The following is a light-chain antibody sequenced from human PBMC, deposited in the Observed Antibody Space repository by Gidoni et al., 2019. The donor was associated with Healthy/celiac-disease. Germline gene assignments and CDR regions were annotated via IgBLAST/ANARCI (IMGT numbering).Light chain of an antibody. CDR2: SNN. CDR1: SSNIGSTT. CDR3: AAWDDSLNAVV. J-gene: IGLJ2*01. Sequence: QSVLTQPPSASGTPGQRVTISCSGSSSNIGSTTLNWYQQLPGTSPKLLIYSNNQRPSVVPDRFSGSKSGTSASQAISGLQSEDEADYYCAAWDDSLNAVVFGGGTKLTVL. V-gene: IGLV1-44*01.